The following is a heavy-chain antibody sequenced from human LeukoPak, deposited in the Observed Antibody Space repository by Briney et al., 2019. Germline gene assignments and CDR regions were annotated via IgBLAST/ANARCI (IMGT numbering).Heavy chain of an antibody. CDR1: GGTFSSYA. J-gene: IGHJ1*01. CDR2: IIPIFGTA. D-gene: IGHD6-19*01. Sequence: GASVKVSCKASGGTFSSYAISWVRQAPGQGLEWMGGIIPIFGTANYAQKFQGRVTITADESTSTAYMELSSLRSEDTAVYYCARVYLAGTYFQHWGQGTLVTVSS. CDR3: ARVYLAGTYFQH. V-gene: IGHV1-69*13.